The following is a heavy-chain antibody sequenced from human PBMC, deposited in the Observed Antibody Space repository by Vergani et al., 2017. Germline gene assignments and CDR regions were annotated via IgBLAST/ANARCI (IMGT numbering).Heavy chain of an antibody. CDR1: GGTFSSYA. V-gene: IGHV1-69*01. Sequence: QVQLVQSGAEVKKPGSSVKVSCKASGGTFSSYAISWVRQAPGQGLEWMGGIIPIFGTANYAQKFQGRVTITADESTSTAYMELSSLRSEDTVVYYCAAGYCSSTSCREYYYYYYMDVWGKGTTVTVSS. D-gene: IGHD2-2*01. CDR2: IIPIFGTA. CDR3: AAGYCSSTSCREYYYYYYMDV. J-gene: IGHJ6*03.